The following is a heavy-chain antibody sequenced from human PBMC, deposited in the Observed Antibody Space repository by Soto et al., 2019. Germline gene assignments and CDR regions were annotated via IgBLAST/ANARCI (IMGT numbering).Heavy chain of an antibody. CDR3: ARVGVWGSAAGSVSYYYYGMDV. Sequence: QVQLVQSGAEVKKPGSSVKVSCKASGGTFSSYAISWVRQAPGQGLEWVGGIIPIFGTANYAQKFQGRVTITADESTSTAYMELSSLRSEDTAVYYCARVGVWGSAAGSVSYYYYGMDVWGQGTTVTVSS. CDR1: GGTFSSYA. V-gene: IGHV1-69*01. CDR2: IIPIFGTA. J-gene: IGHJ6*02. D-gene: IGHD6-13*01.